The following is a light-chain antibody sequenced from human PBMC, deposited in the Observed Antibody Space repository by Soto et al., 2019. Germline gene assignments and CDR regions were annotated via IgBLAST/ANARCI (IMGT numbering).Light chain of an antibody. CDR2: DAS. Sequence: EIVLTQSPATLSLSPGERATLSCTASQSISNYLAWYRQKPGQAPRLLIYDASNSATGIPARFSGSGSGTDFNLTISSLEPEDFAVSYCQQRSNWPLNFGGGTKVESK. V-gene: IGKV3-11*01. J-gene: IGKJ4*01. CDR3: QQRSNWPLN. CDR1: QSISNY.